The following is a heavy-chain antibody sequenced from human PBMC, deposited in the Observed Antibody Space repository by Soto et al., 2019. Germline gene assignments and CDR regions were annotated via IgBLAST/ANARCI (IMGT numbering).Heavy chain of an antibody. Sequence: GGSLRLSCAASGFTFSSYAMHWVRQAPGKGLEWVAVISYDGSNKYYADSVKGRFTISRDNSKNTLYLQMNSLRAEDTAVYYCARGGGYCSGGNCYPHEFDPWGQGTLVTVSS. CDR3: ARGGGYCSGGNCYPHEFDP. V-gene: IGHV3-30-3*01. CDR1: GFTFSSYA. CDR2: ISYDGSNK. D-gene: IGHD2-15*01. J-gene: IGHJ5*02.